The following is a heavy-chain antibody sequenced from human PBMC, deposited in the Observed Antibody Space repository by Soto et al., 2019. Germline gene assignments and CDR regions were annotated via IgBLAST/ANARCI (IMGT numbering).Heavy chain of an antibody. CDR2: TYYRSKWYN. Sequence: SQTLSLTCAISGDSVSSISAAGNWFRQSPSRGLEWLGRTYYRSKWYNDYAVSVKSRITINPDTSKNQFSLQLNSVTPEDTAVYYCARGRLEQLVPDYYYGMDVWGQGTTVTVSS. D-gene: IGHD6-6*01. J-gene: IGHJ6*02. V-gene: IGHV6-1*01. CDR1: GDSVSSISAA. CDR3: ARGRLEQLVPDYYYGMDV.